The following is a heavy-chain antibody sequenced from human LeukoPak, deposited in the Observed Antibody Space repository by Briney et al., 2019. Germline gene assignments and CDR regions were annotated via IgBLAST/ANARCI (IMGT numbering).Heavy chain of an antibody. CDR3: ARDPNGDYIGAFDF. CDR1: GFTSNNYA. J-gene: IGHJ3*01. V-gene: IGHV3-23*01. Sequence: GGSLRLSCAASGFTSNNYAMMWVRQVQGQGLEWVSAITGGGRTYYADSVKGRFTISRDNSKNTLYLQMNSLRAEDTALYFCARDPNGDYIGAFDFLGQGTVVTVSS. CDR2: ITGGGRT. D-gene: IGHD4-17*01.